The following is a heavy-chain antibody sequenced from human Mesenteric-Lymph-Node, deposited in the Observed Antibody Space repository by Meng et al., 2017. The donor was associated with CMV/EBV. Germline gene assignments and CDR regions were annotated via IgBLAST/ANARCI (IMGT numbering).Heavy chain of an antibody. D-gene: IGHD5-12*01. V-gene: IGHV3-11*01. CDR1: GFTFSDYY. Sequence: GESLKISCAASGFTFSDYYMTWIRQAPGKGLEWVSYISSSGSAIYYADSVKGRFSISRDNARNSLYLQMNSLRAEDTAVYYCARDQSNVDIVATMGFDYWGQGTLVTVSS. CDR2: ISSSGSAI. J-gene: IGHJ4*02. CDR3: ARDQSNVDIVATMGFDY.